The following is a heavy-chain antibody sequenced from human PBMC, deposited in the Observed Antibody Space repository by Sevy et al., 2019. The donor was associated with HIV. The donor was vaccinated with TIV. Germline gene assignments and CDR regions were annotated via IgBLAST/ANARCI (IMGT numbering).Heavy chain of an antibody. D-gene: IGHD5-18*01. Sequence: GGSLRLSCAASGFTFSSYGMHWGRQAPGKGLEWVAVISYEGSNKYYADSVKGRFTISRDNSKNTLYLQMNSLRAEDTAVYYCAKDLVDTAMDTPIGNYYYYGMDVWGQGTTVTVSS. J-gene: IGHJ6*02. V-gene: IGHV3-30*18. CDR3: AKDLVDTAMDTPIGNYYYYGMDV. CDR1: GFTFSSYG. CDR2: ISYEGSNK.